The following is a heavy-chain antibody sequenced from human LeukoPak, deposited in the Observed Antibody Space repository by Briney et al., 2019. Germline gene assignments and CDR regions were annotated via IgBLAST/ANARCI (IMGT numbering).Heavy chain of an antibody. D-gene: IGHD6-13*01. CDR2: IYTSGST. V-gene: IGHV4-61*02. Sequence: SETLSLTCTVSGYSISSGYYWSWIRQPAGKGLEWIGRIYTSGSTNYNPSLKSRVTISVDTSKNQFSLKLSSVTAADTAVYYCASGLKPYSSSWYVATNPLDYWGQGTLVTVSS. CDR3: ASGLKPYSSSWYVATNPLDY. J-gene: IGHJ4*02. CDR1: GYSISSGYY.